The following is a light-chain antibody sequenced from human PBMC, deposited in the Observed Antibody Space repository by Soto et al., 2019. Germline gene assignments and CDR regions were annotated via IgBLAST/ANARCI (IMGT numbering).Light chain of an antibody. CDR2: EVS. CDR3: CSYAGSSTFAV. CDR1: SSDVGTYNL. V-gene: IGLV2-23*02. Sequence: QSALTHPASVSGSPGQSITMSCTGTSSDVGTYNLVSWYQQHPGKAPKLMIYEVSKRPSGVSNRFSGSKSGNTASLTISGLQAEDEADYYCCSYAGSSTFAVFGGGTQLTVL. J-gene: IGLJ7*01.